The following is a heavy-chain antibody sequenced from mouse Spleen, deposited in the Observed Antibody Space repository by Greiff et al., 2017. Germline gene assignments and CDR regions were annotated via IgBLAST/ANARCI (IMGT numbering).Heavy chain of an antibody. J-gene: IGHJ4*01. Sequence: VQLQESGAELARPGASVKLSCKASGYTFTSYGISWVKQRTGQGLEWIGEIYPRSGNTYYNEKFKGKATLTADKSSSTAYMELRSLTSEDSAVYYCARGAVVAEDAMDYWGQGTSVTVSS. V-gene: IGHV1-81*01. CDR2: IYPRSGNT. CDR3: ARGAVVAEDAMDY. CDR1: GYTFTSYG. D-gene: IGHD1-1*01.